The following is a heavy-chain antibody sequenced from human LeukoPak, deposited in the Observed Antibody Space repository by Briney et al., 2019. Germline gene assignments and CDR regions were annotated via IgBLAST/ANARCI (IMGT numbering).Heavy chain of an antibody. J-gene: IGHJ6*03. D-gene: IGHD1-26*01. Sequence: AGGSLRLSCAASGFTFSSYAMNWVRQAPGKGLEWVSGISGSGGRTYYADSVKGRFSISRDNSKNTLYLQMNSLRVGDTAVYYCARDVPMYSGSHLYYYMDVWGKGTTVTVSS. V-gene: IGHV3-23*01. CDR1: GFTFSSYA. CDR2: ISGSGGRT. CDR3: ARDVPMYSGSHLYYYMDV.